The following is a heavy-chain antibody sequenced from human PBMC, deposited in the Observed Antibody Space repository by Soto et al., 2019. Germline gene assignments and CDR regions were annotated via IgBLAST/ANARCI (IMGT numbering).Heavy chain of an antibody. CDR1: GYIFTGDY. D-gene: IGHD2-8*01. CDR3: ARGGGGCTDGVCGGLDV. J-gene: IGHJ6*02. CDR2: INPNRGGT. Sequence: QVRLVQSGAEVKKPGASVKVSCKASGYIFTGDYIHWVRQAPGQGLEWMGWINPNRGGTGYAQKFQGWVIMTRDTSISTAYMDLRRLTSDDTAVYYCARGGGGCTDGVCGGLDVWGQGTTVTVSS. V-gene: IGHV1-2*04.